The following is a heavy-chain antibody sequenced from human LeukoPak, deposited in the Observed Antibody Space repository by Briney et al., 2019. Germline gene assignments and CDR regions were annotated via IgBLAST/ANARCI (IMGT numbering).Heavy chain of an antibody. V-gene: IGHV4-39*01. CDR2: IYYSGST. J-gene: IGHJ4*02. Sequence: SSETLSLTCTVSGGSISSSSYYWGWIRQPPGKGLEWIGSIYYSGSTYYNPSLKSRVTISVDTSKNQFSLKLSSVTAAVTAVYYCARPAGSGYYSFDYWGQGTLVTVSS. D-gene: IGHD3-22*01. CDR1: GGSISSSSYY. CDR3: ARPAGSGYYSFDY.